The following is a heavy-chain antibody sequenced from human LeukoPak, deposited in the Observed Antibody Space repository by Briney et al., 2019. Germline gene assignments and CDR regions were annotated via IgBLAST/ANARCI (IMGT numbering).Heavy chain of an antibody. V-gene: IGHV1-8*01. CDR2: MNPNSGNT. J-gene: IGHJ4*02. Sequence: ASVKVSCKASGYTFTSYDINWVRQAIGQGLEWMGWMNPNSGNTGYAQKFQGRVTMTRNTSISTAYMELSSLRSEDTAVYYCARWWGYCSSTSCRDYWGQGTLVTVSS. CDR3: ARWWGYCSSTSCRDY. D-gene: IGHD2-2*01. CDR1: GYTFTSYD.